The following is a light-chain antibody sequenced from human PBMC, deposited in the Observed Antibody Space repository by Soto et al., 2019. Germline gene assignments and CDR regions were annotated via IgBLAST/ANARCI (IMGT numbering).Light chain of an antibody. V-gene: IGLV2-14*03. CDR1: SSDVGGYNY. Sequence: QSVLTQPASVSGSPGQSIAISCTGTSSDVGGYNYVSWYQQHPCKAPKLMIYDVTTRPSGVSNRFSGSKSGNTAALTISGLQAEYEADYYCSSYTSDTTGVFGTGTKLTVL. CDR2: DVT. J-gene: IGLJ1*01. CDR3: SSYTSDTTGV.